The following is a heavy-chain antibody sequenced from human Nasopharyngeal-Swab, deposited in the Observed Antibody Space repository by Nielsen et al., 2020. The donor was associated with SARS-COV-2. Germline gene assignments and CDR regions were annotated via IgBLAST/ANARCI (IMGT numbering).Heavy chain of an antibody. V-gene: IGHV5-51*01. Sequence: GESLKISCKGSGYSFTDYWIGWVRQMPGKGLEWMGIIYPGDSDTRYSPSFQGQVTISADKSISTAYLQWSSLKASDTAIYYCARRTFSSSWEKFDYWGQGTLVTVSS. J-gene: IGHJ4*02. CDR3: ARRTFSSSWEKFDY. D-gene: IGHD6-13*01. CDR2: IYPGDSDT. CDR1: GYSFTDYW.